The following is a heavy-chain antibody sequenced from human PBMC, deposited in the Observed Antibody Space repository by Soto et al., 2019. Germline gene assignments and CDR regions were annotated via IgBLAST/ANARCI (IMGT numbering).Heavy chain of an antibody. V-gene: IGHV3-30*18. CDR3: AKDRDCEHNNGWPQGS. CDR1: GFRFSGYG. D-gene: IGHD6-19*01. CDR2: ISDYGSNK. Sequence: PGGSLRLSCAASGFRFSGYGMHWVRQAPGKGMEWLAAISDYGSNKYYGDSVKGRFTISRDNSKNTLYLQSNSLRAEDTAVYYCAKDRDCEHNNGWPQGSWGQGTQVTVSS. J-gene: IGHJ5*02.